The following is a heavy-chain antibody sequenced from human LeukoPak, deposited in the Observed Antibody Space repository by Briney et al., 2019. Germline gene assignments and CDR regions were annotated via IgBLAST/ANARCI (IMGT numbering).Heavy chain of an antibody. CDR3: ARARSSYGYGDAFDF. D-gene: IGHD5-18*01. Sequence: GRSLRLSCAASGFTFSTYAMHWVRQAPGKGLEWVAVISYDGSSKYYADSVKGRFTISRDNSKNTLYLQMNSLRAGDTAVYYCARARSSYGYGDAFDFWGQGTMVTVSS. CDR2: ISYDGSSK. V-gene: IGHV3-30*04. CDR1: GFTFSTYA. J-gene: IGHJ3*01.